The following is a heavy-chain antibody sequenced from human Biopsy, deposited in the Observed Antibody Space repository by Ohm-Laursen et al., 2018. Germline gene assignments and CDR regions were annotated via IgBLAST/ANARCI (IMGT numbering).Heavy chain of an antibody. CDR1: GFTFSSYG. Sequence: SLRLSCAATGFTFSSYGMHWVRQAPGKGLEWVAVIWYDGSNKYYADSVKGRFTTSRDNSKNTLFLQMNNLRAEDTAVYYCARDRYYGSANYFGYYNMDVWGQGTTVTVSS. J-gene: IGHJ6*02. D-gene: IGHD3-10*01. V-gene: IGHV3-33*01. CDR3: ARDRYYGSANYFGYYNMDV. CDR2: IWYDGSNK.